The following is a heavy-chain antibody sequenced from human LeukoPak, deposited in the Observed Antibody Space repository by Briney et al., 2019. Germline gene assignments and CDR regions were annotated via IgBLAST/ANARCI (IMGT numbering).Heavy chain of an antibody. Sequence: SVKVSCTASGGTFSSYAISWVRQAPGQGLEWMGGIIPIFGTANYAQKFQGRVTITADESTSTAYMELSSLRSEDTAVYYCARGPEGGTTRSFCWFDPWGQGTLVTVSS. D-gene: IGHD4-17*01. J-gene: IGHJ5*02. CDR2: IIPIFGTA. V-gene: IGHV1-69*13. CDR3: ARGPEGGTTRSFCWFDP. CDR1: GGTFSSYA.